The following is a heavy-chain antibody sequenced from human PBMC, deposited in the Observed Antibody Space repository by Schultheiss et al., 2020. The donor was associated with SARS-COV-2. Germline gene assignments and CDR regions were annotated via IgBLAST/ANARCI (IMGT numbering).Heavy chain of an antibody. J-gene: IGHJ5*02. V-gene: IGHV3-23*01. Sequence: GGSLRLSCAASGFTFSSYAMHWVRQAPGKGLEWVSAISGSGGSTYYADSVKGRFTISRDNSKNTLYLQMNSLRAEDTAVYYCARDGCTNGVCYDNWFDPWGQGTLVTVSS. CDR1: GFTFSSYA. CDR2: ISGSGGST. D-gene: IGHD2-8*01. CDR3: ARDGCTNGVCYDNWFDP.